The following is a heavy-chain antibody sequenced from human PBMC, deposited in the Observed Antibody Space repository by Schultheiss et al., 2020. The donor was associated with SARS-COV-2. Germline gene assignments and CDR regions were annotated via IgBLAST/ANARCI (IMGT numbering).Heavy chain of an antibody. Sequence: SETLSLTCTVSGGSISSGGYYWSWIRQHPGKGLEWIGYIYYSGSTYNNLSLKSLVTISVDTSKNQFSLKLSSVTAADTAVYYCARFLLTCIDYWGQGTLVTVAS. CDR2: IYYSGST. J-gene: IGHJ4*02. CDR3: ARFLLTCIDY. CDR1: GGSISSGGYY. V-gene: IGHV4-31*01. D-gene: IGHD4/OR15-4a*01.